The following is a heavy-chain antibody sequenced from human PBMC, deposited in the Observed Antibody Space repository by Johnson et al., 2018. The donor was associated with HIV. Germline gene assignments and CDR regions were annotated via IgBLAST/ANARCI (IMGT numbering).Heavy chain of an antibody. CDR2: IGTAGDT. CDR1: GFTFSTYD. Sequence: VQLVESGGGVVQPGRSLRLSCAASGFTFSTYDMHWVRQATGNGLEWVSAIGTAGDTYYPGSVKGRFTISRENAKNSLYLQMNSLRAEDTAVYYCARDSRAFYIWGQGTMVTVSS. V-gene: IGHV3-13*01. J-gene: IGHJ3*02. CDR3: ARDSRAFYI.